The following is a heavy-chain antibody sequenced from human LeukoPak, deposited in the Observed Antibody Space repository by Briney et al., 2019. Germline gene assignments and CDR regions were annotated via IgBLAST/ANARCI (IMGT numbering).Heavy chain of an antibody. D-gene: IGHD6-6*01. CDR3: AREQLGPKNIGY. V-gene: IGHV4-39*07. CDR2: IYYSGST. Sequence: SETLSLTCTVSGGSISSSSYYWGWIRQPPGKGLEWIGSIYYSGSTYYNPSLKSRVTISVDTSKNQFSLKLSSVTAADTAVYYCAREQLGPKNIGYWGQGTLVTVSS. CDR1: GGSISSSSYY. J-gene: IGHJ4*02.